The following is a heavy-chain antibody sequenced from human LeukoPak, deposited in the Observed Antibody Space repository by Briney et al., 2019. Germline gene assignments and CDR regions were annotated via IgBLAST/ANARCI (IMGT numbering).Heavy chain of an antibody. CDR2: ISGDGGST. CDR1: GFTFDGYA. J-gene: IGHJ1*01. Sequence: GGTLRLSCAASGFTFDGYAMHWVRQAPGKGLEWVSLISGDGGSTYYGDSVKGRFTISRDKSKNSLYLQMNSLRTEDTALYYCAKDSSGYYYVFQHWGQGSLVTVSS. V-gene: IGHV3-43*02. CDR3: AKDSSGYYYVFQH. D-gene: IGHD3-22*01.